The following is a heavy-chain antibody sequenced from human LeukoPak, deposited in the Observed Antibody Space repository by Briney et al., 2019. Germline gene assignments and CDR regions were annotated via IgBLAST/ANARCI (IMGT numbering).Heavy chain of an antibody. V-gene: IGHV4-61*01. D-gene: IGHD3-22*01. Sequence: SETLSLTCTVSGGSVSSDNYYWSWIRQPPGKGLEWIGYIYYSGGTNYNPSLKSRVTISVDTSKNQFSLKLSSVTAADTAVYYRARGWEDSSGYYWFDPWGQGTLVTVSS. J-gene: IGHJ5*02. CDR3: ARGWEDSSGYYWFDP. CDR1: GGSVSSDNYY. CDR2: IYYSGGT.